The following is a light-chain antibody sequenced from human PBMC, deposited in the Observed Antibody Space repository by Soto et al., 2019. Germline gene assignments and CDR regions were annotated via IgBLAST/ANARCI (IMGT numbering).Light chain of an antibody. V-gene: IGKV1-5*01. J-gene: IGKJ1*01. CDR2: GAS. CDR1: QSISYY. CDR3: QHHNSYSQT. Sequence: DIQLTQSPPTLSASVGDRVTITCRASQSISYYLAWYQQMPGKAPKLLIYGASGLQSGVPSRFSGSVSGTEVTLTISSLQPDDFATYFCQHHNSYSQTFGQGTKVEIK.